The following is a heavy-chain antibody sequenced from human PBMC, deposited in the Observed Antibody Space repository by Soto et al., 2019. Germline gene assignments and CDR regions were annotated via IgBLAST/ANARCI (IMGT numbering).Heavy chain of an antibody. CDR1: GGSFSGYY. J-gene: IGHJ3*02. Sequence: PSETLSLTCAGYGGSFSGYYWSWIRQPPGKGLEWIGEINHSGSTNYNPSLKSRVTISVDTSKNQFSLKLSSVTAADTAVYYCARGAGLRYFDWLLYVRAFDIWGQGTMVTVSS. D-gene: IGHD3-9*01. CDR3: ARGAGLRYFDWLLYVRAFDI. CDR2: INHSGST. V-gene: IGHV4-34*01.